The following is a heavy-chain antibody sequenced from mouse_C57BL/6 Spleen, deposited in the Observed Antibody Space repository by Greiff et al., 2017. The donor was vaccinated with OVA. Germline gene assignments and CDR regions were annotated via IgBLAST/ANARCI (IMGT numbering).Heavy chain of an antibody. V-gene: IGHV1-4*01. J-gene: IGHJ2*01. CDR1: GYTFTSYT. Sequence: VMLVESGAELARPGASVKMSCKASGYTFTSYTMHWVKQRPGQGLEWIGYINPSSGYTKYNQKFKDKATLTADKSSSTAYMQLSSLTSEDSAVYYCARSYYYDFDYWGQGTTLTVSS. CDR3: ARSYYYDFDY. D-gene: IGHD2-1*01. CDR2: INPSSGYT.